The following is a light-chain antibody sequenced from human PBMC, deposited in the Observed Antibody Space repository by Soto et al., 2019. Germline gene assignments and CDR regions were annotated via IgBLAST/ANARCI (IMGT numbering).Light chain of an antibody. CDR1: QGIRND. J-gene: IGKJ1*01. Sequence: AIQMTQSPSSLSASVGDRVTITCRASQGIRNDLGWYQEKPGKAPKLLIYAASSLQSGVPSRFSGSGSGTDFTLNISSLQPEDFATYYCLQNYNYPRTFGQGTKVEIK. CDR2: AAS. CDR3: LQNYNYPRT. V-gene: IGKV1-6*01.